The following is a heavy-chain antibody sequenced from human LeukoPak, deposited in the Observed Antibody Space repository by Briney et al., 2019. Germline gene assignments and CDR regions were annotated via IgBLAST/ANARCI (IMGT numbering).Heavy chain of an antibody. D-gene: IGHD2-2*01. V-gene: IGHV3-11*01. CDR1: GLTFSDCY. CDR2: IGGSGSDI. J-gene: IGHJ4*02. CDR3: ARYARLLDY. Sequence: GGSPRLPCAASGLTFSDCYMTWIRQAPGKGLEYISYIGGSGSDITYADSVRGRFTVSRDNAKNSLYLQMNSLRVEDTAVYYCARYARLLDYWGQGSLVTVSS.